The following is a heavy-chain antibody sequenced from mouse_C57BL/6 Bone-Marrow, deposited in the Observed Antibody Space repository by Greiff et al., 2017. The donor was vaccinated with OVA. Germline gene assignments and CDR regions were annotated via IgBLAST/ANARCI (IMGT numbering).Heavy chain of an antibody. Sequence: QVQLQQSGAELVRPGASVTLSCKASGYTFTDYEMHWVKQTPVHGLEWIGAIDPETGGTAYNQKFKGKAILTADKSSSTAYMELRSLTSEDSAVYYGTRYPFITTVVARDYWGQGTTLTVSS. CDR2: IDPETGGT. J-gene: IGHJ2*01. V-gene: IGHV1-15*01. D-gene: IGHD1-1*01. CDR1: GYTFTDYE. CDR3: TRYPFITTVVARDY.